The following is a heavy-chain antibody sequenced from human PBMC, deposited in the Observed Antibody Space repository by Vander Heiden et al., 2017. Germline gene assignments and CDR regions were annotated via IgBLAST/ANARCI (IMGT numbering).Heavy chain of an antibody. V-gene: IGHV3-15*01. CDR2: SKSNTDGGTT. CDR3: TTDSRVTGRKFDP. CDR1: GVIVGNAG. J-gene: IGHJ5*02. Sequence: VQLVESGGGLVKPGGSLRLSCAASGVIVGNAGMNWVRQRPGKGLEWVGRSKSNTDGGTTDYAAPVKGRFTISRDDAQNTLDLQMNNLQTEDTAVYYCTTDSRVTGRKFDPWGQGTLVSVSS. D-gene: IGHD3-10*01.